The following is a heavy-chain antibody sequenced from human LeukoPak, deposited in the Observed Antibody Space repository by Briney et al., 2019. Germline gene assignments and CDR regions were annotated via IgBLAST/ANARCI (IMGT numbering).Heavy chain of an antibody. CDR1: GFTFSSYA. V-gene: IGHV3-23*01. CDR3: AKGVVVPAAIYYFDY. D-gene: IGHD2-2*02. J-gene: IGHJ4*02. Sequence: GGSLRLSCAASGFTFSSYAMSWVRQAPGKGLEWVSALSGSGGSTYYADSVKGRFTISRDNSKNTLYLQMNSLRAEDTAVYYCAKGVVVPAAIYYFDYWGQGTLVTVSS. CDR2: LSGSGGST.